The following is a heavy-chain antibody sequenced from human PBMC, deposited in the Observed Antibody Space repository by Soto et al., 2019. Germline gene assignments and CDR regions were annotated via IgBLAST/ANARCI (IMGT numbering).Heavy chain of an antibody. V-gene: IGHV1-24*01. CDR2: FDPEDGET. J-gene: IGHJ4*02. D-gene: IGHD2-2*01. Sequence: ASVKVSCKVSGYTLTGLAMHWVRQAPGKGLEWMGGFDPEDGETIYAQKFQGRVTMTEDTSTDTAYMELSSLRSEDTAVYYCATVEHIVVVPAAMGYGYWGQGTLVTVSS. CDR3: ATVEHIVVVPAAMGYGY. CDR1: GYTLTGLA.